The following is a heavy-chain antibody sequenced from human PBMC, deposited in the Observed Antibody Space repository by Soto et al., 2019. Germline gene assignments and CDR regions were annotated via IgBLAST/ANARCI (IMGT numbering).Heavy chain of an antibody. Sequence: QVQLVQSGAEVTKPGSSVQVSCKASGGTFSRYTISWVRQAPGQGLEWMGRIIPILGIANYAQKFQGRVTITADKSTSTAYMELRSLRSEDTAVYYCASGDEYAFRCWGQGTLGTVSS. V-gene: IGHV1-69*02. D-gene: IGHD2-21*01. CDR1: GGTFSRYT. CDR2: IIPILGIA. CDR3: ASGDEYAFRC. J-gene: IGHJ4*02.